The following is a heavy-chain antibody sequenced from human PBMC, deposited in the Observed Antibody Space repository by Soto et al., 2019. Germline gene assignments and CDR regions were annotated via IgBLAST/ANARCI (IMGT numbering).Heavy chain of an antibody. CDR2: INPNGGVT. V-gene: IGHV1-2*04. D-gene: IGHD5-12*01. Sequence: QVQLVQSGAEVRKPGASVTVSCRSSGDSFNDYYIHWVRPAPGQGFEWMGWINPNGGVTKYAQKFQGWVSMTRDTSIRTVYMQLSRLRSDDTDVYYCARESGGATATLDYYYFYMDVWGTGTTVTVSS. CDR3: ARESGGATATLDYYYFYMDV. J-gene: IGHJ6*03. CDR1: GDSFNDYY.